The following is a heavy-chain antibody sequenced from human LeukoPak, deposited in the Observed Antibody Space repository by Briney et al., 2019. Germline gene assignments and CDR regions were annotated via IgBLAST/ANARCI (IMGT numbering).Heavy chain of an antibody. D-gene: IGHD1-26*01. J-gene: IGHJ3*02. CDR2: IYHSGNT. CDR1: GYSISSGYY. CDR3: VEEWEPFAFDI. Sequence: NPSETLSLTCTVSGYSISSGYYWGWIRQPPGKGLEWIGSIYHSGNTYYNPSLKSRVTISVDTSKNQFSLKLSSVTAADTAVYYCVEEWEPFAFDIWGQGTMVTVSS. V-gene: IGHV4-38-2*02.